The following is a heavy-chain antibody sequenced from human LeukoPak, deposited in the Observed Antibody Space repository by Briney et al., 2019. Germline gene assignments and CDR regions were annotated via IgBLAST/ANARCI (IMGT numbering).Heavy chain of an antibody. CDR1: GGTFISYA. V-gene: IGHV1-18*01. D-gene: IGHD2/OR15-2a*01. CDR2: ISAYNGNT. Sequence: GASVKVSCKASGGTFISYAITWVRQAPGQGLEWMGWISAYNGNTNYAQKFQGRVTLTTDTSTTTAHMELRSLRFDDTAVYYCARADPRISETDYWGQGTLVTVSS. J-gene: IGHJ4*02. CDR3: ARADPRISETDY.